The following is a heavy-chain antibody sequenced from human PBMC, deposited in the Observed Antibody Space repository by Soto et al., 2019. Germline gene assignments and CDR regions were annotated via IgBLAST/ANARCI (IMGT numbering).Heavy chain of an antibody. CDR2: IIPIFGTA. CDR3: AGGITGTIVRRRGYYYYGMDV. V-gene: IGHV1-69*06. CDR1: GGTFSSHA. J-gene: IGHJ6*02. Sequence: GSSVKVSCKASGGTFSSHAISWVRQAPGQGLEWMGGIIPIFGTANYAQKFQGRVTITADKSTSTAYMELSSLRSEDTAVYYCAGGITGTIVRRRGYYYYGMDVWGQGTTVTVSS. D-gene: IGHD1-7*01.